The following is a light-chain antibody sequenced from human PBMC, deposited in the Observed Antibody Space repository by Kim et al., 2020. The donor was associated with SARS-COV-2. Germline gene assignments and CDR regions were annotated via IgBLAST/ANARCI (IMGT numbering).Light chain of an antibody. J-gene: IGKJ2*01. CDR3: QQRSG. CDR1: QSVSSY. V-gene: IGKV3-11*01. Sequence: EIVLTQSPATLSLSPGERATLSCRASQSVSSYLAWYQQKPGQAPRLLIYDASNRATGIPARFSGSGSGTDFTLTISSLEPEDFAVYYCQQRSGFGQGTKLEI. CDR2: DAS.